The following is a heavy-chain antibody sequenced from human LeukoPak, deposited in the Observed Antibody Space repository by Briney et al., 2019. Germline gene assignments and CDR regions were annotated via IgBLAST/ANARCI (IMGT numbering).Heavy chain of an antibody. V-gene: IGHV3-23*01. CDR2: ISGSGGST. D-gene: IGHD6-19*01. Sequence: QAGGSLRRSCAAAALTFSSYGMSCVRPAAGEGLEWGSAISGSGGSTYYADSVKGRFTISRDNSKNTPYLQMNSLRAEDTAVYYCAKARGSGWYFGSGADYMDVWGKGTTVTISS. CDR3: AKARGSGWYFGSGADYMDV. J-gene: IGHJ6*03. CDR1: ALTFSSYG.